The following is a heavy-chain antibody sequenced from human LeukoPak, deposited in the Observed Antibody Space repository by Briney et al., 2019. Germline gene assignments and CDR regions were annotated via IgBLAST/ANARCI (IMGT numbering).Heavy chain of an antibody. CDR1: GFTFSSYA. CDR2: ISYDGSNK. CDR3: ASVEMATIGLDY. J-gene: IGHJ4*02. V-gene: IGHV3-30-3*01. D-gene: IGHD5-12*01. Sequence: GGSLRLSCAASGFTFSSYAMHWVRQAPGKGLEWVAVISYDGSNKYYADSVKGRFTISRDNSKNTLYLQMNSLRAEDTAVYYCASVEMATIGLDYWGQGTLVTVSS.